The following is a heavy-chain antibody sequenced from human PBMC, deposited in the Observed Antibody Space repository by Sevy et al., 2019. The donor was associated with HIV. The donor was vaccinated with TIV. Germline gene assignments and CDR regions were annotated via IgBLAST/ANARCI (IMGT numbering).Heavy chain of an antibody. Sequence: GGSLRLSCTASGSPFSSYAIHWIRQAPGKGLEGVAYIQSDGGNQYYGDSVKGRFTISRDNSKNTVYLQMNSLRVEDMAVYYCAKNPYDNNAFDIWGQGTMVTVSS. D-gene: IGHD3-22*01. CDR2: IQSDGGNQ. CDR1: GSPFSSYA. CDR3: AKNPYDNNAFDI. J-gene: IGHJ3*02. V-gene: IGHV3-30*02.